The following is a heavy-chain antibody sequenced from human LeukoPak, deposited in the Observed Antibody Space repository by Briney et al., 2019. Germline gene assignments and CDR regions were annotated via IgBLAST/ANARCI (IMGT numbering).Heavy chain of an antibody. D-gene: IGHD3-10*01. J-gene: IGHJ2*01. V-gene: IGHV3-48*03. CDR1: GFSISPYG. Sequence: PGGSLRLSCAASGFSISPYGMNWVRQAPGKGLEWVSFISSGGGSSIQYADSVKGRFTISRDNAKNSVFLQMNSLRAEDTAVYYCARYIWPPPGRHFDIWGRGTLVTVSS. CDR2: ISSGGGSSI. CDR3: ARYIWPPPGRHFDI.